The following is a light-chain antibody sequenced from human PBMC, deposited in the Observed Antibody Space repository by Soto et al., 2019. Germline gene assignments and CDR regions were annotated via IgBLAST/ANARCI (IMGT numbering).Light chain of an antibody. CDR3: AAWEASLSGEV. CDR1: SSNIGSNN. V-gene: IGLV1-47*01. J-gene: IGLJ1*01. Sequence: QSVLTQPPSASGTPGQRVTISCSGSSSNIGSNNVYWYHQVPGTAPKLLIYRNNQRPSGVPDRFSGSKSGTSASLAISGLRSEDEADYYGAAWEASLSGEVFGPGPKVTV. CDR2: RNN.